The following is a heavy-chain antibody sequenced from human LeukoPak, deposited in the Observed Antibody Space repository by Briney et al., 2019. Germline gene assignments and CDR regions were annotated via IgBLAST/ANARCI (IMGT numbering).Heavy chain of an antibody. CDR1: GFTFSSYG. CDR3: ARHSYDSNGSSDAFDI. J-gene: IGHJ3*02. V-gene: IGHV3-30*02. D-gene: IGHD3-22*01. CDR2: IRYDGSNK. Sequence: GGSLRLSCAASGFTFSSYGMHWVRQAPGKGLEWVAFIRYDGSNKYYADSVKGRFTISRDNAKNSLYLQMNSLRAEDTAIYFCARHSYDSNGSSDAFDIWGQGTMVTVSS.